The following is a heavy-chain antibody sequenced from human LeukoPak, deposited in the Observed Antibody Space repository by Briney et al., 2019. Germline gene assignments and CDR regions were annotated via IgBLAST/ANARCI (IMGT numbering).Heavy chain of an antibody. J-gene: IGHJ6*02. V-gene: IGHV3-9*01. D-gene: IGHD5-24*01. CDR1: GFTFDNYA. CDR2: ISWNSGMT. CDR3: TKDFYKTDFHAMDV. Sequence: GGSLRLSCAASGFTFDNYAMHWVRQAPGKGLEWVSGISWNSGMTAYADSVKGRFTISRDSAKSSLFLQMNSLRPEDTALYYCTKDFYKTDFHAMDVWGQGTTVTVSS.